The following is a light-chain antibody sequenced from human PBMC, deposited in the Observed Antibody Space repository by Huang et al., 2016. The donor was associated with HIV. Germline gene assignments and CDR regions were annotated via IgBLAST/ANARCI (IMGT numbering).Light chain of an antibody. J-gene: IGKJ2*01. CDR1: HRISSY. V-gene: IGKV1-39*01. CDR3: QQSYSTPRT. Sequence: DIQMTQSPSSLSASVGDRVTITCRASHRISSYLNWFQQQPGKAPKLLIYAASTLQSGVPSRFSGSGSGTDFTLTISSLQAEDFATYYCQQSYSTPRTFGQGTKLDI. CDR2: AAS.